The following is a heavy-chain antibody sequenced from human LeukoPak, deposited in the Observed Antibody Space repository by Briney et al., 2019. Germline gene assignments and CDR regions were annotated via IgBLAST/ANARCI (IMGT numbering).Heavy chain of an antibody. CDR3: ARAMRSGYDY. Sequence: QPGGSLRLSCAASGFTFSSYGMNWVRQAPGKRLEWVSYISSSSDSIYYADSVKGRFTISRDNAENSLYMQMGSLRDEDTAVYYCARAMRSGYDYWGQGTLVTVSS. CDR2: ISSSSDSI. CDR1: GFTFSSYG. V-gene: IGHV3-48*02. D-gene: IGHD5-12*01. J-gene: IGHJ4*02.